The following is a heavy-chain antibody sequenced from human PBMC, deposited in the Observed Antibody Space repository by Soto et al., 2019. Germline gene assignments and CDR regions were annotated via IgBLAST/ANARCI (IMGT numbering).Heavy chain of an antibody. D-gene: IGHD1-26*01. CDR2: IYHSGST. J-gene: IGHJ6*02. Sequence: SETLSLTCTVSGGSISSGSHHWGWIRQPPGKGLEWIGEIYHSGSTNYNPSLKSRVTISVDKSKNQFSLKLSSVTAADTAVYYCARVSGSYYYGMDVWGQGTTVTVSS. CDR1: GGSISSGSHH. V-gene: IGHV4-39*07. CDR3: ARVSGSYYYGMDV.